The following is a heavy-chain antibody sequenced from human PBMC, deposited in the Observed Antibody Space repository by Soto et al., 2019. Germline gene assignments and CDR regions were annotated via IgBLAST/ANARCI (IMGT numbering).Heavy chain of an antibody. Sequence: QVQLQQWGAGLLKPSETLSLTCAVYGGSFSGYYWSWIRQPPGKGLEWIGEINHSGSTNYNPSLKSRVTISVDTSKNQFSLKLSSVTAADTAVYYCAIWRGSYGDYWGQGTLVTVSS. CDR2: INHSGST. CDR3: AIWRGSYGDY. V-gene: IGHV4-34*01. D-gene: IGHD3-16*01. J-gene: IGHJ4*02. CDR1: GGSFSGYY.